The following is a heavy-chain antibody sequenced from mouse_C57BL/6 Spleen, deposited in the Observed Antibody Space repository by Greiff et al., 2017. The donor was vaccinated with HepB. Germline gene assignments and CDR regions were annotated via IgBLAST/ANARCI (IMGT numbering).Heavy chain of an antibody. CDR3: AREIYYDYGDY. V-gene: IGHV1-64*01. CDR2: IHPNSGST. CDR1: GYTFTSYW. D-gene: IGHD2-4*01. Sequence: QVQLQQSGAELVKPGASVKLSCKASGYTFTSYWMHWVKQRPGQGLEWIGMIHPNSGSTNYNEKFKSKATLTVDKSSSTAYMQLSSLTSEDSAVYYCAREIYYDYGDYWGQGTTLTVSS. J-gene: IGHJ2*01.